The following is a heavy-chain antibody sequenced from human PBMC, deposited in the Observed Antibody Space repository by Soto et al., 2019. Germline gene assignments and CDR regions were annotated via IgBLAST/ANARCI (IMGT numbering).Heavy chain of an antibody. CDR2: INHRGSA. V-gene: IGHV4-34*01. Sequence: SETLSLTCAVHGGTFSAYYWSWIRQAPGKGLEWIGEINHRGSATYSPSLKSRVTISVDTAKDQFSLRLTSLTAADTAVYFCARGGWGISSTPYHDNYYYMDIWGKGTTVTVSS. CDR1: GGTFSAYY. J-gene: IGHJ6*03. CDR3: ARGGWGISSTPYHDNYYYMDI. D-gene: IGHD3-22*01.